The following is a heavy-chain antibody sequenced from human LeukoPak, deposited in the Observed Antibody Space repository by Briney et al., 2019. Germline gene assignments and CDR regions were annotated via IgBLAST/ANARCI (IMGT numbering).Heavy chain of an antibody. CDR2: IYSAGTT. CDR1: GFPVSNDS. CDR3: ARAPSSAWNPLYH. Sequence: GGSLRLSCAASGFPVSNDSMTWVRQAPGKGLEWVSVIYSAGTTYYADSVKSRFTISRDDSKNTVFLQMNILTDEDTALYYCARAPSSAWNPLYHWGQGTLVTVSS. V-gene: IGHV3-53*01. D-gene: IGHD6-19*01. J-gene: IGHJ5*02.